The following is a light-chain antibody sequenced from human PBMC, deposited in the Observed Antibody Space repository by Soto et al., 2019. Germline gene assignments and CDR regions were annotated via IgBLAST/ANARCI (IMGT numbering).Light chain of an antibody. CDR1: QGISNS. CDR2: GVS. CDR3: QQYNNWPSLT. J-gene: IGKJ4*01. V-gene: IGKV3-15*01. Sequence: EIVMTQSPATLSVSPGEGATLSCRASQGISNSLAWYQQKPGQAPRLLIYGVSTRATGIPARFSGSGSGTEFTLTISILQSEDFAVYYCQQYNNWPSLTFGGGTKVDIK.